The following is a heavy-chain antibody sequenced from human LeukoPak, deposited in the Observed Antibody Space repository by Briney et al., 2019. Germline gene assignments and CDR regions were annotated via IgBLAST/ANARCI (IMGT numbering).Heavy chain of an antibody. CDR1: GFTLRSFA. Sequence: GGCLRLSCAASGFTLRSFALSWVRQAPGKGLEWVSGVSYTRVATYYADSVKGRFTISRDDSQNILYLQMNGLRAENTAVYVCAKAFREFGTSSSYSSFDTWGQGTMVTVSS. CDR2: VSYTRVAT. D-gene: IGHD5-18*01. CDR3: AKAFREFGTSSSYSSFDT. V-gene: IGHV3-23*01. J-gene: IGHJ3*02.